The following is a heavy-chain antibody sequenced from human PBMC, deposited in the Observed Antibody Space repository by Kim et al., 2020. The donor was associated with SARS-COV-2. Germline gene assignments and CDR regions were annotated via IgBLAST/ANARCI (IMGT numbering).Heavy chain of an antibody. CDR3: ARDRATTGYNWFDP. CDR2: ISSSGATE. V-gene: IGHV3-11*01. J-gene: IGHJ5*02. CDR1: GFIFSDHF. Sequence: GSLRLSCAASGFIFSDHFMGWIRQAPGKGLELVAYISSSGATEYYTDSVKGRFSISRDNTQNSLYLQMNSLTAEDTAVYYCARDRATTGYNWFDPWGQGTLVTVSS. D-gene: IGHD1-1*01.